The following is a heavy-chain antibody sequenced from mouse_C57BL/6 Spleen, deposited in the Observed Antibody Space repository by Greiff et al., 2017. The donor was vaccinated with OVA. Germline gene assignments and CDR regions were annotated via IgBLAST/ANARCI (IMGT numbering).Heavy chain of an antibody. CDR2: INPGSGGT. Sequence: VQLQESGAELVRPGTSVKVSCKASGYAFTNYLIEWVKQRPGQGLEWFGVINPGSGGTNYNEKFKGKATLTADKSSSTAYMQLSSLTSEDSAVYFCARSGYDGYYVRFAYWGQGTLVTVSA. CDR3: ARSGYDGYYVRFAY. J-gene: IGHJ3*01. D-gene: IGHD2-3*01. CDR1: GYAFTNYL. V-gene: IGHV1-54*01.